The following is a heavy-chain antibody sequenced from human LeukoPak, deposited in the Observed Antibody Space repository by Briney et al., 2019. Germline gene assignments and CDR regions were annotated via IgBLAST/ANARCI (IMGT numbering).Heavy chain of an antibody. J-gene: IGHJ6*03. V-gene: IGHV1-69*05. Sequence: SVKVSCKASGYTFTSYGISWVRQAPGQGLEWMGRIIPIFGTANYAQKFQGRVTITTDESTSTAYMELSSLRSEDTAVYYCARAGSDYYYYYMDVWGKGTTVTVSS. CDR1: GYTFTSYG. CDR2: IIPIFGTA. CDR3: ARAGSDYYYYYMDV. D-gene: IGHD3-10*01.